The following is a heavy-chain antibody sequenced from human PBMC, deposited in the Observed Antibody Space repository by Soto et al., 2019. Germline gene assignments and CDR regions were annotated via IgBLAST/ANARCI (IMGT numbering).Heavy chain of an antibody. J-gene: IGHJ6*02. V-gene: IGHV1-18*01. D-gene: IGHD2-15*01. CDR1: GYTFSKFG. CDR2: ITAFNGNT. CDR3: ARDLGGVEVPGVTRADV. Sequence: QVHLVQSGAEVRKPGASVKVSCKTSGYTFSKFGISWVRQAPGQGLQWMGWITAFNGNTNYEERFQGRVTMTTDTSTSTAYTELRNLRSDDTPVYYCARDLGGVEVPGVTRADVWGQGTTVTVSS.